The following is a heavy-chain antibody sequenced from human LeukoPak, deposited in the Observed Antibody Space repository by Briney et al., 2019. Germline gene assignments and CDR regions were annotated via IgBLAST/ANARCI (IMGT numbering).Heavy chain of an antibody. V-gene: IGHV4-34*01. D-gene: IGHD1-26*01. J-gene: IGHJ4*02. Sequence: SETLSLTCAVYGGSFSGYYWSWIRQPPGKGLEWIGEINHSGSTNYNPSLKSRVTISVDTSKNQFSLQLNSVTPEDTAVYYCAREGIYGERRDYSGSYYKSYFDYWGQGTLVTVSS. CDR2: INHSGST. CDR3: AREGIYGERRDYSGSYYKSYFDY. CDR1: GGSFSGYY.